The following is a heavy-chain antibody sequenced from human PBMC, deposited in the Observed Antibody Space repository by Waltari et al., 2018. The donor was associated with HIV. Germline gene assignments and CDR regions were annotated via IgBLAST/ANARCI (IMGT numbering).Heavy chain of an antibody. V-gene: IGHV3-23*04. J-gene: IGHJ5*02. CDR3: AKGLCCAGRCALDT. CDR2: VTRSGAYI. CDR1: GFTFSSDA. D-gene: IGHD2-15*01. Sequence: EVQLVESGGGLVQPGGSLRLSCGGSGFTFSSDAMTWVRQVHGRGLEWVSTVTRSGAYIYYADAVKGRFTVSRDNSQTTLFLQMSSLRAEDTAVYYCAKGLCCAGRCALDTWGQGSLVTVSS.